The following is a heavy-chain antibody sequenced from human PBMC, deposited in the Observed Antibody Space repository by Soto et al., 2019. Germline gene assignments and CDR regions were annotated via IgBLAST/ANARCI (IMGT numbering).Heavy chain of an antibody. CDR2: ISAYNGNT. J-gene: IGHJ4*02. V-gene: IGHV1-18*01. Sequence: QVQLVQSGAEVKKPGASVKVSCKASGYTFTSYGISWVRQAPGQGLEWMGWISAYNGNTNYAQKLQGRVTMTTDTSPTTVYMELRSLRADDTAGSYCARDRGSYALDSWGQGTLVTVSS. D-gene: IGHD1-26*01. CDR1: GYTFTSYG. CDR3: ARDRGSYALDS.